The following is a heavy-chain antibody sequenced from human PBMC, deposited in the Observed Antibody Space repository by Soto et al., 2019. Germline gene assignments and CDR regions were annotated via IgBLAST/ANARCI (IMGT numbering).Heavy chain of an antibody. CDR3: ARGGYYDSSGSRNYYYYGMNV. V-gene: IGHV1-18*01. CDR1: GYTFTSYG. Sequence: ASVKVSCKASGYTFTSYGIDWVRQAPGQRLERLGWISAYDGNTKYAQILQGRVSLTTDTSTNTAYMELRSLRSDDTAMYFCARGGYYDSSGSRNYYYYGMNVWGQGTLVTVSS. D-gene: IGHD3-22*01. CDR2: ISAYDGNT. J-gene: IGHJ6*02.